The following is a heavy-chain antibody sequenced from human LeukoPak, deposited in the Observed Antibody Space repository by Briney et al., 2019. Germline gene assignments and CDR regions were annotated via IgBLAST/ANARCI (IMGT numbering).Heavy chain of an antibody. D-gene: IGHD5-24*01. J-gene: IGHJ4*02. CDR2: ISAYNGNT. Sequence: ASVKVSCKASGYTFTSYGISWVRQAPGQGLEWMGWISAYNGNTNDAQKFQGRVTMTTDTSTSTAYMELRSLRSDDTAVYYCARDRDGYNGGDYWGQGTLVTVSS. CDR3: ARDRDGYNGGDY. V-gene: IGHV1-18*01. CDR1: GYTFTSYG.